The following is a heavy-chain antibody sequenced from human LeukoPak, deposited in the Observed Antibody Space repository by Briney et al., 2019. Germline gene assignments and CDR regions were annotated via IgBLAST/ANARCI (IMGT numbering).Heavy chain of an antibody. J-gene: IGHJ6*03. CDR3: ARGVDYYYMDV. CDR2: INPNSGGT. CDR1: GYTLTELP. Sequence: ASVKVSCKVSGYTLTELPMHWVRQAPGQGLEWMGWINPNSGGTNYAQKFQGRVTMTRDTSISTAYMELSRLRSDDTAVYYCARGVDYYYMDVWGKGTTVTVSS. V-gene: IGHV1-2*02.